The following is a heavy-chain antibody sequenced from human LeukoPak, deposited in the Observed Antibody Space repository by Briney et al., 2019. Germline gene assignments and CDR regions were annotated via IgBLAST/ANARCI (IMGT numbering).Heavy chain of an antibody. J-gene: IGHJ4*02. CDR2: IYYSGST. CDR3: ARFRGPYYYDSSGYYYFDY. CDR1: GGSISSYY. V-gene: IGHV4-59*08. D-gene: IGHD3-22*01. Sequence: TSETLSLTCTVSGGSISSYYWSWIRQPPGKGLEWIGYIYYSGSTNYNPSLKSRVTISVDTSKNQFSLKLSSVTAADTAVYYCARFRGPYYYDSSGYYYFDYWGQGTLVTVSS.